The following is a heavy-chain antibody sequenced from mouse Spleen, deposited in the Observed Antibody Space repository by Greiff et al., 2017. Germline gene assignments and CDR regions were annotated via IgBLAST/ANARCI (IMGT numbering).Heavy chain of an antibody. CDR2: IWTGGGT. CDR1: GFSLTSYA. D-gene: IGHD2-14*01. Sequence: VQLQQSGPGLVAPSQSLSITCTVSGFSLTSYAISWVRQPPGKGLEWLGVIWTGGGTNYNSALKSRLSISKDNSKSQVFLKMNSLQTDDTARYYCATYRYDVDWYFDVWGAGTTVTVSS. CDR3: ATYRYDVDWYFDV. V-gene: IGHV2-9-1*01. J-gene: IGHJ1*01.